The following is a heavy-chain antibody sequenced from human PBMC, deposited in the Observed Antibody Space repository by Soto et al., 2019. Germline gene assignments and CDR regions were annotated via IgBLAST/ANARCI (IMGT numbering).Heavy chain of an antibody. V-gene: IGHV1-8*01. D-gene: IGHD6-13*01. Sequence: GASVKVSCKASGYTFTSYDINWVRQATGQGVEWMGWMNPNSGNTGYAQKFQGRVTMTRNTSISTAYMELSSLRSEDTAVYYCARLYREYSSSWYEYYYYYMDVWGKGTTVTVSS. CDR2: MNPNSGNT. CDR1: GYTFTSYD. CDR3: ARLYREYSSSWYEYYYYYMDV. J-gene: IGHJ6*03.